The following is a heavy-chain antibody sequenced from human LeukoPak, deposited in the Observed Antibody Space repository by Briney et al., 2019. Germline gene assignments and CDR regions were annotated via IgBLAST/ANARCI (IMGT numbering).Heavy chain of an antibody. CDR1: RDTFTSFY. Sequence: ASVKVSCKGSRDTFTSFYVHWVRQAPGQGLEWMGLISPIGDSTEYSQKFQDRVTMTRDTSTSTAYMELRRLRSEDTAVYYCATSSGYQLYDYWGQGTPVTVSS. CDR2: ISPIGDST. V-gene: IGHV1-46*01. J-gene: IGHJ4*02. D-gene: IGHD2-2*01. CDR3: ATSSGYQLYDY.